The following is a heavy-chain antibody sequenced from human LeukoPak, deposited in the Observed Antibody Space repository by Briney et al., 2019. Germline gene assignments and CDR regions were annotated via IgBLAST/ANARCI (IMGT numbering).Heavy chain of an antibody. CDR2: IYYSGST. CDR3: ARRLYSSPKAFDI. D-gene: IGHD6-13*01. V-gene: IGHV4-30-4*01. CDR1: GGSISSGDYY. J-gene: IGHJ3*02. Sequence: SETLSLTCTVSGGSISSGDYYWSWIRQPPGKGLEWIGYIYYSGSTYYNPSLKSRVTISVDTSKNQFSLKLSSVTAADTAVYYCARRLYSSPKAFDIWGQGTMVTVSS.